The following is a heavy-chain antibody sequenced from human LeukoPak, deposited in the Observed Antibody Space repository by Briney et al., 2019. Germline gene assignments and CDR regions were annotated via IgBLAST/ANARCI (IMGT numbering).Heavy chain of an antibody. V-gene: IGHV3-30*04. CDR1: GFTFSSYT. J-gene: IGHJ4*02. CDR2: ISYDGNEK. Sequence: GRSLRLSCAASGFTFSSYTMHWVRQAPGTGLQWLAVISYDGNEKFYADSVRGRFTISRDSSKNTLYLEMNSLRPEDTAIYYCARKGGTMINYRPFDYWGQGTLVTVSS. D-gene: IGHD3-16*01. CDR3: ARKGGTMINYRPFDY.